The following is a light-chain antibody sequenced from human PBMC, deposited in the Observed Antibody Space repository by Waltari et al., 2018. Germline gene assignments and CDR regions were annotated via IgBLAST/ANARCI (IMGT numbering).Light chain of an antibody. CDR2: WAS. CDR3: QQYYGDPIT. Sequence: DFVMTQSPDSLAVSLGERATINCKSSQSVLSTSNNKNYLAWFQQKPGQPPKLLFYWASTRESGVPDRFSGSGSGTDFTLTFSSLQADDAAVYYCQQYYGDPITFGQGTRLEIK. V-gene: IGKV4-1*01. CDR1: QSVLSTSNNKNY. J-gene: IGKJ5*01.